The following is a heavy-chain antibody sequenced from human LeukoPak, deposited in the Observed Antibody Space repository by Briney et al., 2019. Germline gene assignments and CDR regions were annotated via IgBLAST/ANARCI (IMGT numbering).Heavy chain of an antibody. V-gene: IGHV3-9*01. D-gene: IGHD3-3*01. CDR3: AKDMGRGRTIFGVVKGYFDY. CDR2: ISWNSGSI. Sequence: GRSLRLSCAASGFTFDDYAMHCLRQAPGKSLEWVSGISWNSGSIGYADSVKGRFTISRDNAKTSLYLQMNSLRAEDTALYYCAKDMGRGRTIFGVVKGYFDYWGQGTLVTVSS. CDR1: GFTFDDYA. J-gene: IGHJ4*02.